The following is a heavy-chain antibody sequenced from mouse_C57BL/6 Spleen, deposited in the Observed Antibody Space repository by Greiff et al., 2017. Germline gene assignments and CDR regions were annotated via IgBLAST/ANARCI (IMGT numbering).Heavy chain of an antibody. CDR3: TTPGGYDIDY. D-gene: IGHD2-2*01. Sequence: VQLQQSGAELVRPGASVKLSCTASGFNIKDDYMHWVKQRPEQGLEWIGWIDPENGDTEYASKFQGKATITADTSSNTAYLQLSSLTSEDTAVYYCTTPGGYDIDYWGQCTTLTVSS. CDR2: IDPENGDT. V-gene: IGHV14-4*01. J-gene: IGHJ2*01. CDR1: GFNIKDDY.